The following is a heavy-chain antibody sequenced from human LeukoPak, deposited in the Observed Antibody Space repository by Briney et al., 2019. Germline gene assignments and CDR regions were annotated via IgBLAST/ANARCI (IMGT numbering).Heavy chain of an antibody. Sequence: GESLKISCKGSGYSFTSYWIGWVRQMPGKGLEWMGIIYPGDSDTRYSPSFQGQVTISADKSISTVYLQWSSLKASDTAMYYCARQELLWFGGLNWFDPWGQGTLVTVSS. CDR2: IYPGDSDT. D-gene: IGHD3-10*01. CDR3: ARQELLWFGGLNWFDP. V-gene: IGHV5-51*01. J-gene: IGHJ5*02. CDR1: GYSFTSYW.